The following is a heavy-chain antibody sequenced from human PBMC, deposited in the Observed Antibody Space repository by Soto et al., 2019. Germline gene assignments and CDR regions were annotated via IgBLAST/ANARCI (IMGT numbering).Heavy chain of an antibody. CDR3: GKMSTYYYDSTFDF. Sequence: QPGGSLRLSCEASRGAFGDYWMHWVRQAPGKGLVWVSRINRDANDIIYADSVKGRFTASRDNSKNTLYLQMNSLRAEDTAVYYCGKMSTYYYDSTFDFWGQGTLVTVSS. CDR1: RGAFGDYW. J-gene: IGHJ4*02. CDR2: INRDANDI. V-gene: IGHV3-74*01. D-gene: IGHD3-22*01.